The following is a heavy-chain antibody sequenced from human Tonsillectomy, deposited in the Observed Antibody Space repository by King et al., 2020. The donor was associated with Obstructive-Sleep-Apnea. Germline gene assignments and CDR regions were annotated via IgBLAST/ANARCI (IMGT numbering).Heavy chain of an antibody. Sequence: QLQESGPGLVKPSETLSLTCTVSGYSISNGFYWGWIRHTPGKGLEWIGIIYHTVTTNCNPSLKSRVTISVDTSKTQFSLRLTSVTAADTAVYYCARADGYNFGQHTYFDYWGQGTLVTVSS. CDR1: GYSISNGFY. CDR3: ARADGYNFGQHTYFDY. D-gene: IGHD5-24*01. J-gene: IGHJ4*02. CDR2: IYHTVTT. V-gene: IGHV4-38-2*02.